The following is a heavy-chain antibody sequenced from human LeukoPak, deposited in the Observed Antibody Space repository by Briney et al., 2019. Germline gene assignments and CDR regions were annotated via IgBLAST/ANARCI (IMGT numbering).Heavy chain of an antibody. CDR3: VAGVDVEMAKVGYYYYMDV. CDR2: IYYSGST. CDR1: GGSISSYY. D-gene: IGHD5-24*01. J-gene: IGHJ6*03. V-gene: IGHV4-59*01. Sequence: SETLSLTCTVSGGSISSYYWSWIRQPPGKGLEWIGYIYYSGSTNYNPSLKSRVTISVDTSKNQFSLKLSSVTAADTAVYYCVAGVDVEMAKVGYYYYMDVWGKGTRSPSP.